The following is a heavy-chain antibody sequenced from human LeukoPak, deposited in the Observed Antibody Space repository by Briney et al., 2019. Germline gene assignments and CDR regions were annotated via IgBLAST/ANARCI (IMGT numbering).Heavy chain of an antibody. J-gene: IGHJ6*02. CDR1: GGSICSYY. CDR3: AREERITIFGVVYYYGMDV. Sequence: PSETLSLTCTVSGGSICSYYWSWIRQPPGKGLEWIGYIYYSGSTNYNPSLKSRVTISVDTSKNQFSLKLSSVTAADTAVYYCAREERITIFGVVYYYGMDVWGQGTTVTVSS. D-gene: IGHD3-3*01. V-gene: IGHV4-59*01. CDR2: IYYSGST.